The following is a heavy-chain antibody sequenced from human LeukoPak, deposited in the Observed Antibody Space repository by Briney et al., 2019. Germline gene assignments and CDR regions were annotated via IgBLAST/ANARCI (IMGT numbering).Heavy chain of an antibody. CDR3: ARDGVVVTATQGGYFDY. D-gene: IGHD2-21*02. CDR2: ISSSGSTI. CDR1: GFTFSSYE. Sequence: GGSLRLSCAASGFTFSSYEMNWVRQAPGKGLEWVSYISSSGSTIYYADSVKGRFTISRDNAKNSLYLQMNSLRAEDTAVYYCARDGVVVTATQGGYFDYWGQGTLVTVSS. J-gene: IGHJ4*02. V-gene: IGHV3-48*03.